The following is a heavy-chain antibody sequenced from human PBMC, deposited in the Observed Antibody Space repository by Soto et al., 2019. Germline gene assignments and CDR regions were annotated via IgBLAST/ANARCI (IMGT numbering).Heavy chain of an antibody. CDR2: IAYSGDT. J-gene: IGHJ5*02. CDR3: AREFERSAIGP. V-gene: IGHV4-31*11. D-gene: IGHD3-16*01. Sequence: QVHLQQSGPGLVKASETLSLSCAVSGGYITGADSYWFWIRKPPGKGLEWIGYIAYSGDTYSNPSLRSRVTISADRSENKFSLPLKSVTAADPAVYFCAREFERSAIGPWDQGTSFTFSS. CDR1: GGYITGADSY.